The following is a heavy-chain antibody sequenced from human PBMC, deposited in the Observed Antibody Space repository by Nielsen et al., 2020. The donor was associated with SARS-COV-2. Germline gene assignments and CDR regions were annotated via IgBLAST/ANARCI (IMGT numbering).Heavy chain of an antibody. Sequence: GGSLRLSCAASGFTFSSYAMHWVRQAPGKGLEWVAVISYDGSNKYYADSVKGRFTISRDNSKNTLYLQMNSLRAEDTAVYYCARDSQHLDPSGYYTGENWVDPWGQGTLVTVAS. V-gene: IGHV3-30*04. CDR2: ISYDGSNK. CDR3: ARDSQHLDPSGYYTGENWVDP. D-gene: IGHD3-3*01. CDR1: GFTFSSYA. J-gene: IGHJ5*02.